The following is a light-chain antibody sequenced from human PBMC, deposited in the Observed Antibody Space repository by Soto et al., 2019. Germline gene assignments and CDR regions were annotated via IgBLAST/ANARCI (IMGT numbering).Light chain of an antibody. Sequence: DIQMTQSPSSLSASVGDRVTITCQASQDISNYLNWYQQKPGKAPKLLIYDASNLETGVPSRFSGSGSATDFTFTISSLQPEDIATYYCQQYDYLPPLTFGGGTKVEIK. CDR3: QQYDYLPPLT. J-gene: IGKJ4*01. CDR1: QDISNY. CDR2: DAS. V-gene: IGKV1-33*01.